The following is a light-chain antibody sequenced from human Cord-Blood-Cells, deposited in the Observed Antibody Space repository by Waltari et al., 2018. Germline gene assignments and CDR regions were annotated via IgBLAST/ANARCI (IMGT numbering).Light chain of an antibody. CDR2: AAS. CDR1: QGIKHD. Sequence: AIQMTQSPSSLSASVGDRVTITCRASQGIKHDLGWYQQKPWKAPKLLIYAASSLQSGVPSRFSDSGSGTDFTRTTSSLQPEDFATYYCLQYYNYPYTFGQGTKLEIK. J-gene: IGKJ2*01. CDR3: LQYYNYPYT. V-gene: IGKV1-6*01.